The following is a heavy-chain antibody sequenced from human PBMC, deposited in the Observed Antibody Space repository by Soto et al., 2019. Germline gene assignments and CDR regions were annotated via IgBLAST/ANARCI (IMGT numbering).Heavy chain of an antibody. Sequence: SVKVSCKASRGTFSSYTMSWVRQAPGQGLEWMGRIIPILGIANYAQKFQGRVTITADKSTSTAYMELSSLRSEDTAVYYCARVYYGSGSYSLPNYFDYWGQGTLVTVSS. V-gene: IGHV1-69*02. CDR2: IIPILGIA. CDR1: RGTFSSYT. D-gene: IGHD3-10*01. J-gene: IGHJ4*02. CDR3: ARVYYGSGSYSLPNYFDY.